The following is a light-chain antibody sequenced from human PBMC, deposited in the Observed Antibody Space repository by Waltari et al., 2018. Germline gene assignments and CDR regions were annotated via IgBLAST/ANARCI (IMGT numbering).Light chain of an antibody. V-gene: IGKV1-NL1*01. Sequence: DIQMTQSPPSLSASVGDRVTITCRASQGIRDALVWYQQKPGKAPKVLLFAASRLGSGVPSRFRGSGSETDFTLTISSLQPEDFATYYCQHYYSSPRFGPGTKVEI. CDR1: QGIRDA. CDR3: QHYYSSPR. J-gene: IGKJ1*01. CDR2: AAS.